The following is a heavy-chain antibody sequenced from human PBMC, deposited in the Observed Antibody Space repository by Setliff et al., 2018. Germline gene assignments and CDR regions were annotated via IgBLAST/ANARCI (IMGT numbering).Heavy chain of an antibody. CDR1: GYTFSSYG. J-gene: IGHJ3*02. CDR3: ARDLIRWAAAVSDAFDI. D-gene: IGHD2-2*01. V-gene: IGHV1-18*01. Sequence: GASVKVSCKASGYTFSSYGISWVRQAPGQGLEWMGWISAYNGNTNYAQKFQGRVTMTTDTSTSTAYMKLRSLRSDDTAVYYCARDLIRWAAAVSDAFDIWGQGTMVTVSS. CDR2: ISAYNGNT.